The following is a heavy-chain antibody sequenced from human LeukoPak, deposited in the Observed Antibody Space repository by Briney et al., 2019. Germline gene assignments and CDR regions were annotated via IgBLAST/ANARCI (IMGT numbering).Heavy chain of an antibody. Sequence: GGSLRLSCAASGFTFSSYGMHWVRQAPGKGLEWVAVIWYDGSNKYYADSVKGRFTISRDNSKNTLYLQMNSLRAEDTAVYYCARVRDYYDSSGPDYRGQGTLVTVSS. V-gene: IGHV3-33*01. CDR3: ARVRDYYDSSGPDY. D-gene: IGHD3-22*01. CDR2: IWYDGSNK. J-gene: IGHJ4*02. CDR1: GFTFSSYG.